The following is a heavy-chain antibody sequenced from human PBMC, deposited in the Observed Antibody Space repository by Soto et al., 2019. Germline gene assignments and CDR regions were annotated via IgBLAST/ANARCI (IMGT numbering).Heavy chain of an antibody. J-gene: IGHJ6*02. CDR1: GFTFSSYG. V-gene: IGHV3-30*18. D-gene: IGHD3-10*01. Sequence: QVQLVESGGGVVQPGRSLRLSCAASGFTFSSYGMHWVRQAPGKGLEWVAVISHDGSNKYYADSVKGRFTISRDDSKNTLYLQMNSLRAEDTAVYYCAKDDNGSGAYYYYGMDVWGQGTTVTVSS. CDR2: ISHDGSNK. CDR3: AKDDNGSGAYYYYGMDV.